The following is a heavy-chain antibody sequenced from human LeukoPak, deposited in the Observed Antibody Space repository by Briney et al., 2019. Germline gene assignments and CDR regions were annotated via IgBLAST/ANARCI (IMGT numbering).Heavy chain of an antibody. V-gene: IGHV4-34*01. CDR2: INHSGST. Sequence: PSETLSLTCAVYGGSFSGYYWSWIRQPPGKGLEWIGEINHSGSTNYNPSLKSRVTISVDTSKNQFSLKLKSVTAADTAVYYCAKEGRFGGVIAPQGWFDPWGQGTLVTVSS. CDR1: GGSFSGYY. D-gene: IGHD3-16*02. CDR3: AKEGRFGGVIAPQGWFDP. J-gene: IGHJ5*02.